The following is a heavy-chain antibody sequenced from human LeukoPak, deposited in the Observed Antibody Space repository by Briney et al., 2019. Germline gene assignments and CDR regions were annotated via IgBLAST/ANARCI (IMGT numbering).Heavy chain of an antibody. Sequence: ASVKVSCKASGYTFTSYDINWVRQATGQGLEWMGWMNPNSGNTGYAKKFQGRLTMTRNTSISTAYVEVSSLRSEDMAVYYCARGTTVACYYYYYMDVWGKGTTVTVSS. D-gene: IGHD4-11*01. CDR2: MNPNSGNT. CDR3: ARGTTVACYYYYYMDV. V-gene: IGHV1-8*01. J-gene: IGHJ6*03. CDR1: GYTFTSYD.